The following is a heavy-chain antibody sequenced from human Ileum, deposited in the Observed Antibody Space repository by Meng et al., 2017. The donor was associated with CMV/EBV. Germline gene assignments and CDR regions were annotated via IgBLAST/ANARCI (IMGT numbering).Heavy chain of an antibody. CDR2: SRNKANSYTT. CDR3: VRGPAGRGAPAGSLIYFFPMDV. CDR1: GFPFSDHY. Sequence: GESLKISCAASGFPFSDHYMEWVRQAPGKGLEWLGRSRNKANSYTTAYAAAVKGRFTISRDESKNSLYLQMSSLKTEDTAVYYCVRGPAGRGAPAGSLIYFFPMDVWGQGTTVTVSS. J-gene: IGHJ6*02. V-gene: IGHV3-72*01. D-gene: IGHD3-10*01.